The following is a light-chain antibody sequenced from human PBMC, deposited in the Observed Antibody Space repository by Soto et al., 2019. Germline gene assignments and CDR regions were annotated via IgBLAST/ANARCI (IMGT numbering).Light chain of an antibody. CDR3: QQYSKWPIT. CDR1: QSVNSN. CDR2: GIS. V-gene: IGKV3-15*01. Sequence: EMVMTHSPAILSVSPWEIATLSCRASQSVNSNYLAWYQQHPGQPPRLLIYGISTRATGIPARFSGSGSGTECSLTISSLQSEDFAVYYCQQYSKWPITFGQGTRREI. J-gene: IGKJ5*01.